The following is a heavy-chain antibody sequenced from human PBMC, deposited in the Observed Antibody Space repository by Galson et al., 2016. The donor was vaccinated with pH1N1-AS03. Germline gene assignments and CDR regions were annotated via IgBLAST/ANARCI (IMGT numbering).Heavy chain of an antibody. Sequence: ETLSLTCDVPGYSISTGYYWGWIRQPPGKGLEWIGSIYHTGTSHYNPSVKSRVIISVDTSKNQFSLKLSSVSAADTAVYYCVRGGREIRSHAIFPGGADSWGRGTLVSVSS. J-gene: IGHJ4*02. CDR2: IYHTGTS. V-gene: IGHV4-38-2*01. D-gene: IGHD2-15*01. CDR3: VRGGREIRSHAIFPGGADS. CDR1: GYSISTGYY.